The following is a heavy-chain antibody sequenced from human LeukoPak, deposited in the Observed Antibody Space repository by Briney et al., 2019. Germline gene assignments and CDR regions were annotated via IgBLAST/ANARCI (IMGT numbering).Heavy chain of an antibody. CDR1: GYTFTSYD. D-gene: IGHD1-26*01. V-gene: IGHV1-8*01. CDR2: MNPNSGNT. J-gene: IGHJ6*03. Sequence: GASVTVSCKASGYTFTSYDINWVRQATGQGLEWMGWMNPNSGNTGYAQKFQGRVTMTRNTSISTAYMELRSLRSDDTAVYYCARVWRATPERYYYYMDVWGKGTTVTISS. CDR3: ARVWRATPERYYYYMDV.